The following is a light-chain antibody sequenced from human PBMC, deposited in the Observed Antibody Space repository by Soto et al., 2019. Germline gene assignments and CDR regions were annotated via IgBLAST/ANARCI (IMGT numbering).Light chain of an antibody. CDR3: QQSYRTPYT. CDR1: QSSSNY. V-gene: IGKV1-39*01. Sequence: DIQMTQSPSSLSASVGDRVTITCRASQSSSNYLNWYQQKPGKAPKLLIYAASSLQSGVPSRFSGSGSGTDFPLTISNLQPEDFATYYCQQSYRTPYTFGQGTKLEIK. J-gene: IGKJ2*01. CDR2: AAS.